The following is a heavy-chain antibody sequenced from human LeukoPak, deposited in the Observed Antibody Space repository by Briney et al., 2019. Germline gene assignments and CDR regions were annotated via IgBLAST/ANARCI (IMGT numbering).Heavy chain of an antibody. J-gene: IGHJ4*02. CDR3: AKVPAYCGGDCLFDY. Sequence: GGSLRLSCAASGFTVSSNYMSWVRQAPGKGLEWVSVIYSCGSTYYADSVKGRFTISRDNSKNTLYLQMNSLRAEDTAVYYCAKVPAYCGGDCLFDYWGQGTLVTVSS. V-gene: IGHV3-53*01. CDR1: GFTVSSNY. D-gene: IGHD2-21*02. CDR2: IYSCGST.